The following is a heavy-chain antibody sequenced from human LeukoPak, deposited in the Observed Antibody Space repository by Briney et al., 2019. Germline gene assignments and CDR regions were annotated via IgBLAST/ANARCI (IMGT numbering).Heavy chain of an antibody. J-gene: IGHJ4*02. Sequence: PSDTLSLTCAVSGYSISSNNWWAWIRQSPGKGLEWIGYIYYSGSTNYNPSLKSRVTISVDTSKNQFSLKLSSVTAADTAVYYCARHVWLQPFDYWGQGTLVTVSS. D-gene: IGHD3-9*01. CDR1: GYSISSNNW. CDR3: ARHVWLQPFDY. CDR2: IYYSGST. V-gene: IGHV4-28*01.